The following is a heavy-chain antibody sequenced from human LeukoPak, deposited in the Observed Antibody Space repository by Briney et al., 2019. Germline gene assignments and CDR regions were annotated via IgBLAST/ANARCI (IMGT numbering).Heavy chain of an antibody. CDR1: GVSFSSHA. CDR2: ITGSGGST. CDR3: ATRPASETYFAVFDL. V-gene: IGHV3-23*01. D-gene: IGHD1-26*01. J-gene: IGHJ4*02. Sequence: PGGSLRLSCTASGVSFSSHAMSWVRQAPGKGPEWVSGITGSGGSTYYAESVKGRLTISRDNSKNTLYLQMNSLRVEDTAIYFCATRPASETYFAVFDLWGQGTLVTVSS.